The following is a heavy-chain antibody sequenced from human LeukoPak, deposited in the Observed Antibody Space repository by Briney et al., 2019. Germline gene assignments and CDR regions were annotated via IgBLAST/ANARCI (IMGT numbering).Heavy chain of an antibody. Sequence: GGSLRLSCAASGFTFSNYGMHWVRQAPGKGLEWVAVISYDGSNKYYADSVKGRFTISRDNSKNTLYLQMNSLRAEDTAVYYCARDRDCSSTSCYGDYYYYGMDVWGQGTTVTVSS. CDR2: ISYDGSNK. V-gene: IGHV3-30*03. J-gene: IGHJ6*02. CDR1: GFTFSNYG. D-gene: IGHD2-2*01. CDR3: ARDRDCSSTSCYGDYYYYGMDV.